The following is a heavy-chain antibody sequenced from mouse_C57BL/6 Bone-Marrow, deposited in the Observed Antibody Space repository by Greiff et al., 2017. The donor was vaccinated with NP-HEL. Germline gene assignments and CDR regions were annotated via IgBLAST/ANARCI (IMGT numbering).Heavy chain of an antibody. V-gene: IGHV1-15*01. J-gene: IGHJ3*01. CDR1: GYTFTDYE. CDR3: TRPGLFAY. Sequence: QVQLKESGAELVRPGASVTLSCKASGYTFTDYEMHWVKQTPVHGLEWIGAIDPETGGTAYNQKFKGKAILTADKSSSTAYMELRSLTSEDSAVYYCTRPGLFAYWGQGTLVTVSA. CDR2: IDPETGGT.